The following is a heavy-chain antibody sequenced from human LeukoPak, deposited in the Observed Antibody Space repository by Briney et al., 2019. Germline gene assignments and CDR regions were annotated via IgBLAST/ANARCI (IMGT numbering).Heavy chain of an antibody. D-gene: IGHD3-16*01. J-gene: IGHJ6*03. CDR1: GGSISSYY. V-gene: IGHV4-59*01. Sequence: SETLSLTCTVSGGSISSYYWSWIRQPPGKGLERIGDIYYSGSTNYNPSLKSRVTISVDTSKNQFSLKLSSVTAADTAVYYCARAGVWPPYYYYYMDVWGKGTTVTISS. CDR3: ARAGVWPPYYYYYMDV. CDR2: IYYSGST.